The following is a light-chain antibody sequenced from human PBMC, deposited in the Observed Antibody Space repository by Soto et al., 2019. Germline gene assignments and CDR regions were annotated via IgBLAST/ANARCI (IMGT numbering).Light chain of an antibody. Sequence: QSVLTQPASVSASPGQSITISCTGTSSDVGGYNYVSWYQQHPGKPPKLMIYDVSDRPSGVSNRFSGSKSGNTASLTISGLQADDEGDYYCSSYTSSSTPVVFGGGTKLTVL. CDR2: DVS. J-gene: IGLJ2*01. CDR1: SSDVGGYNY. V-gene: IGLV2-14*01. CDR3: SSYTSSSTPVV.